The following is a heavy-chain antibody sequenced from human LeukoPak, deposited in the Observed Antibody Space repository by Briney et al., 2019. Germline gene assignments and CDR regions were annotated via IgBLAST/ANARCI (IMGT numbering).Heavy chain of an antibody. D-gene: IGHD3-10*01. CDR1: GFTFSSYG. CDR2: IWYDGSNK. Sequence: PGGSLRLSCAASGFTFSSYGMHWVRQAPGKGLEWVAVIWYDGSNKYYADSVKGRSTISRDNSKNTLYLQMNSLRAEDTAVYYCARAMVRGVPGGGSDPWGQGTLVTVSS. J-gene: IGHJ5*02. CDR3: ARAMVRGVPGGGSDP. V-gene: IGHV3-33*01.